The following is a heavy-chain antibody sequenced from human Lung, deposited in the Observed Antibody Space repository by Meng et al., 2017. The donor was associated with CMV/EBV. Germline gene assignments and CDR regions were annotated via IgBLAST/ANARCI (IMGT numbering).Heavy chain of an antibody. D-gene: IGHD3-10*01. Sequence: GGSLRLXCTASGFTFGDYAMTWVRQAPGKRLEWIGFIRNRTRGGTTEYAASVKGRFSILRDDSKSIAYLQMDSVKIEDTGVYFCARGSGSLEHWGQGTLVTVSS. V-gene: IGHV3-49*04. CDR2: IRNRTRGGTT. J-gene: IGHJ1*01. CDR3: ARGSGSLEH. CDR1: GFTFGDYA.